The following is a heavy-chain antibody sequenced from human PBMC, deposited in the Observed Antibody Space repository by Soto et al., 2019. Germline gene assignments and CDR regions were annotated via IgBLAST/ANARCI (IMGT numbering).Heavy chain of an antibody. CDR3: ARSGSANYYYVLDV. CDR2: ISYDGSSK. V-gene: IGHV3-30*09. D-gene: IGHD6-25*01. Sequence: QVQLVESGGGVVQPGRSLRLSCAASGLTSSSYAMHWVRQAPGQGLEWLAVISYDGSSKFYADSVKGRLAISRDNSKSTLFLQMDSLRSEDTAAYYCARSGSANYYYVLDVWGQGTTVSVSS. CDR1: GLTSSSYA. J-gene: IGHJ6*02.